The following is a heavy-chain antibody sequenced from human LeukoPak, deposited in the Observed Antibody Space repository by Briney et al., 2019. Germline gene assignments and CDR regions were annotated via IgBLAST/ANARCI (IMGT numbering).Heavy chain of an antibody. CDR3: ARVDPNGYSDY. J-gene: IGHJ4*02. CDR1: GYSVNYDY. V-gene: IGHV4-59*02. CDR2: IYNSGT. Sequence: SETLSLTCTVSGYSVNYDYWSWIRQPPGKGLQWIGDIYNSGTIYNPSLKNRVTISLDTSKNQFSLKVSSVTAADTAVYYCARVDPNGYSDYWGQGTLVTVSS. D-gene: IGHD2-8*01.